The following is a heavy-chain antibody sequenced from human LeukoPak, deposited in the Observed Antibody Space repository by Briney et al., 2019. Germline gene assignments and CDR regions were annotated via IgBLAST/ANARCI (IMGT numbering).Heavy chain of an antibody. CDR1: GYTFARYY. CDR2: INPSGGST. CDR3: ARSGYYGSGQLPY. J-gene: IGHJ4*02. D-gene: IGHD3-10*01. V-gene: IGHV1-46*01. Sequence: GASVKVSCKASGYTFARYYIHWVRQAPGQGLEWMGIINPSGGSTSYAQKFQGRVTMTRDTSISTAYMELSRLRSDDTAVYYCARSGYYGSGQLPYWGQGTLVTVSS.